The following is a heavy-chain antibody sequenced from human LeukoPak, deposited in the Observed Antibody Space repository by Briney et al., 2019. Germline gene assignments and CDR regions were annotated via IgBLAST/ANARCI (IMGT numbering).Heavy chain of an antibody. CDR2: IYPGDSDT. CDR3: ARHVSGYSYGRYYYYYGMDV. Sequence: GESLKISCKGSGSRFTSYWIGWVRQMPGKGLEWMGIIYPGDSDTRYSPSFQGQVTISADKSISTAYLQWSSLKASDTAMYYCARHVSGYSYGRYYYYYGMDVWGQGTTVTVSS. CDR1: GSRFTSYW. D-gene: IGHD5-18*01. J-gene: IGHJ6*02. V-gene: IGHV5-51*01.